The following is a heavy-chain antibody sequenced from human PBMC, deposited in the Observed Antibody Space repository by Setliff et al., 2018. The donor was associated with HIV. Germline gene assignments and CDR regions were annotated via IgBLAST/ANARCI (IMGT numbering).Heavy chain of an antibody. CDR3: ARGLEYDHSVGYFDY. Sequence: ASETLSLTCSVSGYSISRGGYYWSWIRQPAGKGLEWIGRIDTPGITNYNPSLKSRVTISFDTSKEQFSLKLTSVTAADTAVYYCARGLEYDHSVGYFDYWGQGMLVTVSS. D-gene: IGHD1-1*01. CDR1: GYSISRGGYY. V-gene: IGHV4-61*02. J-gene: IGHJ4*01. CDR2: IDTPGIT.